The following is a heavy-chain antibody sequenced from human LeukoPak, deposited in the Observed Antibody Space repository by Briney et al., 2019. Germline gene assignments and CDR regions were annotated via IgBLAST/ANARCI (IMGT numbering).Heavy chain of an antibody. V-gene: IGHV3-9*01. CDR1: GFTFDDYA. D-gene: IGHD6-13*01. CDR2: ISWNSGSI. Sequence: GGSLRLSCAASGFTFDDYAMHWVRQAPGKGLEWVSGISWNSGSIGYADSVKGRFTISRDNAKNSLYLQMNSLRAEDTAVYYCARALSSWYGYYYYYMDVWGKGTTVTVSS. CDR3: ARALSSWYGYYYYYMDV. J-gene: IGHJ6*03.